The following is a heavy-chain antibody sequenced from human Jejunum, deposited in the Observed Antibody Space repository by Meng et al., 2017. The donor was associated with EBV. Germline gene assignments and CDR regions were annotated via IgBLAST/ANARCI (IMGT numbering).Heavy chain of an antibody. CDR3: AGDRRAYCGSDCNPLDY. Sequence: QVPLQDAGPGMVKPSGTLSLTCTVSGDSVSSRSYYWNWIRQPPGKGLEWIGYMYYSGSSNYNPSLKSRVTISIDMSKNQFSLKLNSVTAADTAVYYCAGDRRAYCGSDCNPLDYWGQGTLVTVSS. CDR2: MYYSGSS. V-gene: IGHV4-61*01. J-gene: IGHJ4*02. CDR1: GDSVSSRSYY. D-gene: IGHD2-21*02.